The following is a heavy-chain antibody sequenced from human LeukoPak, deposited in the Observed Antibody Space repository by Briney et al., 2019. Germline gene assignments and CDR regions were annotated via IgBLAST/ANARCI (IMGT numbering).Heavy chain of an antibody. J-gene: IGHJ4*02. D-gene: IGHD3-10*01. Sequence: PGGSLRLSCAASELIFSDYAIHWVRQAPGKGLEWVSAISGSGDNTFYAGSVRGRFTISRDNSKNTLYLQMDSLRAEDTAIYYCTKDFRGSGYFFDYWGQGTPVTVSS. CDR3: TKDFRGSGYFFDY. CDR2: ISGSGDNT. CDR1: ELIFSDYA. V-gene: IGHV3-23*01.